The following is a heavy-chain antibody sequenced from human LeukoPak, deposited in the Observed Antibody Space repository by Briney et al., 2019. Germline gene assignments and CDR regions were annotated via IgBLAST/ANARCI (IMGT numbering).Heavy chain of an antibody. CDR2: IWYDGSNK. CDR1: GFTFSSYG. Sequence: GRSLRLSCAASGFTFSSYGMHWVRQAPGKGLEWVAVIWYDGSNKYYADSVKGRFTISRDNSKNTLYLQMNSLRAEDTAVYYCASIITLMDVVFSWGQGTLVTVSS. V-gene: IGHV3-33*01. J-gene: IGHJ1*01. CDR3: ASIITLMDVVFS. D-gene: IGHD3-22*01.